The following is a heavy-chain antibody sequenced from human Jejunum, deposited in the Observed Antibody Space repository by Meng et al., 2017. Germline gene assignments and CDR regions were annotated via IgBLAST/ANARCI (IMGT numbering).Heavy chain of an antibody. Sequence: GESLKISCVASGFTFSTYAMNWVRQAPGKGLEWVSGISGSGGATYYPDSVKGRFTISRDNSRNTVYLQMNSLRAEDTAVYYCAKGGYSSTYYPGYYWDQGTRVTGSS. CDR2: ISGSGGAT. CDR1: GFTFSTYA. D-gene: IGHD3-22*01. CDR3: AKGGYSSTYYPGYY. V-gene: IGHV3-23*01. J-gene: IGHJ4*02.